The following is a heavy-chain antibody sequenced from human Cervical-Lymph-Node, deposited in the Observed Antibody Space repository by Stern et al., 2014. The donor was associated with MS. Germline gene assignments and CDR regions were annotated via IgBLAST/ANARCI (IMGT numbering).Heavy chain of an antibody. V-gene: IGHV2-70*13. CDR2: IDWDEDK. D-gene: IGHD3-16*02. CDR3: ARTVWGSNRYVVYFDR. Sequence: QVTLKESGPALVKPTQTLILTCSFSGFSLSTNGMCVSWIRQPPGKALEWLALIDWDEDKYYSTSLKTRLTISKDTSKDEVVLTMTNIDPVDTATYYCARTVWGSNRYVVYFDRWGQGTLVTVSS. J-gene: IGHJ5*02. CDR1: GFSLSTNGMC.